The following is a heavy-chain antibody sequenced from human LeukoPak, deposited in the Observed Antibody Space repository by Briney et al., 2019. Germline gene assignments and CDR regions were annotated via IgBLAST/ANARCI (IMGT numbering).Heavy chain of an antibody. CDR3: ARDVATWEATGY. Sequence: ASVKVSCKASGGTFSSYAISWVRQAPGQGLEWMGWINPNSGGTNYAQKFQGRVTMTRDTSISTAYMELSRLRSDDTAVYYCARDVATWEATGYWGQGTLVTVSS. CDR2: INPNSGGT. V-gene: IGHV1-2*02. D-gene: IGHD1-26*01. CDR1: GGTFSSYA. J-gene: IGHJ4*02.